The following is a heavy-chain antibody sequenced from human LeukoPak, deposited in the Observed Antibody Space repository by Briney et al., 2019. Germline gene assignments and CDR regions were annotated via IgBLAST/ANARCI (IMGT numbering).Heavy chain of an antibody. CDR1: GYTFTSYY. J-gene: IGHJ4*02. CDR3: ARELAGDYYDSSGYYPFDH. Sequence: ASVKVSCKASGYTFTSYYMHWVRQAPGQGLEWMGIINPSGGSTSYAQKFQGRVTMTRDTSTSTVYMELSSLRSEDTAVYYCARELAGDYYDSSGYYPFDHWGQGTLVTVSS. V-gene: IGHV1-46*01. D-gene: IGHD3-22*01. CDR2: INPSGGST.